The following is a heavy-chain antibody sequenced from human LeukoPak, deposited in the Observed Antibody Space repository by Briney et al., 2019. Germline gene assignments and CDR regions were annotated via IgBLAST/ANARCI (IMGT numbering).Heavy chain of an antibody. CDR2: IYYSGST. D-gene: IGHD4-23*01. CDR3: ARDLPVVTRFDY. Sequence: SETLSLTCTVSGGPISSSSYYWGWIRQPPGKGLEWIGSIYYSGSTYYNPSLKSRVTISVDTSKNQFSLKLSSVTAADTAVYYCARDLPVVTRFDYWGQGTLVTVSS. V-gene: IGHV4-39*07. CDR1: GGPISSSSYY. J-gene: IGHJ4*02.